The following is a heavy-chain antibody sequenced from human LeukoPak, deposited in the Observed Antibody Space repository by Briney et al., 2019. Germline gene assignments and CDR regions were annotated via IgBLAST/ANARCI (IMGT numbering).Heavy chain of an antibody. D-gene: IGHD3-10*01. CDR2: IIPILGIA. J-gene: IGHJ4*02. CDR1: GGTFSSYA. V-gene: IGHV1-69*04. Sequence: ASVKVSCKASGGTFSSYAISWVRQAPGQGLEWMGRIIPILGIANYAQKFQGRVTMTRDTSISTAYMELSRLRSDDTAVYYCARAYYYGSGSLSRVFDYWGQGTLVTVSS. CDR3: ARAYYYGSGSLSRVFDY.